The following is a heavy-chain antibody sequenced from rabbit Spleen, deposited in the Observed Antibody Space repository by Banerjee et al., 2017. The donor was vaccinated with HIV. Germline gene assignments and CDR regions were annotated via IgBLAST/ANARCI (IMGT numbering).Heavy chain of an antibody. V-gene: IGHV1S45*01. D-gene: IGHD6-1*01. CDR2: IDIRSGNI. Sequence: QEQLEESGGGLVQPGGSLKLSCTASGFDFSNYGVTWVRQAPGKGLEWIGSIDIRSGNIYYANWAKGRFTISETSSTTVTLQMTSLTAADTATYFCARWYTDYNAGGYAYNLWGQGTLVTVS. J-gene: IGHJ4*01. CDR3: ARWYTDYNAGGYAYNL. CDR1: GFDFSNYG.